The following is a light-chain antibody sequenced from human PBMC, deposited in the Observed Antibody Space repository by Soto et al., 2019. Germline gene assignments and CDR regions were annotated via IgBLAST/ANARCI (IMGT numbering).Light chain of an antibody. CDR1: SSNIGGNY. CDR3: GAWDHSLNVGV. V-gene: IGLV1-51*01. J-gene: IGLJ3*02. Sequence: QSVLTQPPSESAAPGQKVIISCSGSSSNIGGNYFFWYQQLPGTAPKLLIYDKNERPSGIPDRCSASKSGTSATLGITGLQTGDEADYYCGAWDHSLNVGVFGGGTKLTVL. CDR2: DKN.